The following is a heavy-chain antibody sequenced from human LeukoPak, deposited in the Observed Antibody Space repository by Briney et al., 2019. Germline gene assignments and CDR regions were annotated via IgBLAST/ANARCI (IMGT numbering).Heavy chain of an antibody. J-gene: IGHJ4*02. CDR3: AREDYRNSAPASFDY. D-gene: IGHD4-11*01. CDR1: GGTFSSYA. V-gene: IGHV1-69*04. Sequence: SVKVSCKASGGTFSSYAISWVRQAPGQGLEWMGRIIPILGIANYAQKFQGRVTITADRSTSTAYMELSSLRSEDTAVYYCAREDYRNSAPASFDYWGQGTLVTVSS. CDR2: IIPILGIA.